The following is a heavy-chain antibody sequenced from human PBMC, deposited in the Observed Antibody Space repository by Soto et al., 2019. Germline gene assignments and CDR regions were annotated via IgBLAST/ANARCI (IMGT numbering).Heavy chain of an antibody. J-gene: IGHJ2*01. CDR1: GFTVTNKY. V-gene: IGHV3-53*01. CDR2: IYSGGAT. Sequence: EVQLVESGGGLIQPGGSLRLSCAASGFTVTNKYMTWVRQAPGKGLEWVSLIYSGGATSYADSVKGRFTISRDNSKDILYLQRTSLRAEDTAVYYGERVDYGDYGWYFDLWGRGTLVTVSS. D-gene: IGHD4-17*01. CDR3: ERVDYGDYGWYFDL.